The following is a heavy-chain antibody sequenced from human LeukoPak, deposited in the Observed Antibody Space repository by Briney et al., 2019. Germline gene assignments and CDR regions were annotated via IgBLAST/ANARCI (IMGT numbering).Heavy chain of an antibody. V-gene: IGHV4-59*12. CDR2: IYHSGNT. J-gene: IGHJ5*02. D-gene: IGHD1-26*01. CDR3: ARGRSGSYFGGWFDP. CDR1: VGSISTYY. Sequence: PSETPSLTCTVSVGSISTYYWSWTRQPRGEGLEWIGYIYHSGNTKYNPSRKSRVTISVDTSKNPFCLKLCSVTAADTAVYYCARGRSGSYFGGWFDPWGQGTPGTVSS.